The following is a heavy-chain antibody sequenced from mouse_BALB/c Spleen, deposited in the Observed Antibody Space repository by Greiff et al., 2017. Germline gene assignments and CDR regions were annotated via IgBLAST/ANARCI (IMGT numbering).Heavy chain of an antibody. D-gene: IGHD4-1*01. CDR3: ARQLTGTGFDY. J-gene: IGHJ2*01. CDR1: GFTFSSYG. V-gene: IGHV5-6*02. Sequence: EVKLVESGGDLVKPGGSLKLSCAASGFTFSSYGMSWVRQTPDKRLEWVATISSGGSYTYYPDSVKGRFTISRDNAKNTLYLQMSSLKSEDTAMYYCARQLTGTGFDYWGQGTTLTVSS. CDR2: ISSGGSYT.